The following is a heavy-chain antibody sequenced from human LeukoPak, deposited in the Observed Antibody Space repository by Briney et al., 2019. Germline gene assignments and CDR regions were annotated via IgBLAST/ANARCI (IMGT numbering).Heavy chain of an antibody. CDR3: ARDSAGDLDH. Sequence: GGSLRLSCVASGFTFSNFWMAWVRQAPGKGLEWVANINQDGSGKNYVDSVNGRFTISRDNGKNSLYLQLNSLRGEDTALYYCARDSAGDLDHWGQGILVTVSS. CDR1: GFTFSNFW. V-gene: IGHV3-7*01. CDR2: INQDGSGK. D-gene: IGHD4-17*01. J-gene: IGHJ4*02.